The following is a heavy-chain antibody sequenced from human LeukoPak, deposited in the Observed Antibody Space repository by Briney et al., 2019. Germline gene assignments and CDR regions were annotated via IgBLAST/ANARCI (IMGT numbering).Heavy chain of an antibody. V-gene: IGHV4-61*02. D-gene: IGHD2-2*01. CDR1: GGSISSGSYY. CDR3: ARGGGKVPTRFDC. J-gene: IGHJ4*02. Sequence: SQTLSLTCTVSGGSISSGSYYWSWIRQPAGKGLEWIGRIYTSGSTNYNPSLKSRVTISVDTSKNQFSLKLSSVTAADTAVYYCARGGGKVPTRFDCWGQGTLVTVSS. CDR2: IYTSGST.